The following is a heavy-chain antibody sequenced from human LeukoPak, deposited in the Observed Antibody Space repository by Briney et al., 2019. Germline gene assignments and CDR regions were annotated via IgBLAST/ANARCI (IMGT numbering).Heavy chain of an antibody. J-gene: IGHJ4*02. Sequence: AXVKVSCKASGYTFTGYYMHWVRQAPGQGLEWMGWINPNSGGTNYAQKFQGRVTMTKDTSISTAYMELSRLRSDDTAVYYCARDHGYDSSGYYSDYWGQGTLVTVSS. CDR2: INPNSGGT. CDR1: GYTFTGYY. V-gene: IGHV1-2*02. CDR3: ARDHGYDSSGYYSDY. D-gene: IGHD3-22*01.